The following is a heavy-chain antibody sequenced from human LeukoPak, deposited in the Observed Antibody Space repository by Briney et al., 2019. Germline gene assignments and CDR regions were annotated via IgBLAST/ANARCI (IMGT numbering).Heavy chain of an antibody. D-gene: IGHD2-2*01. Sequence: GASVKVSCKASGYTFTGYYMHWVRQAPGQGLEWMGWINPNSGGTNYAQKFQGRVTMTRDTSISTAYMELSRLRSDDTAVYYCARVSGRGNCSSTSCYAEKKMRGLKTHYMDVWGKGTTVTISS. V-gene: IGHV1-2*02. CDR2: INPNSGGT. J-gene: IGHJ6*03. CDR1: GYTFTGYY. CDR3: ARVSGRGNCSSTSCYAEKKMRGLKTHYMDV.